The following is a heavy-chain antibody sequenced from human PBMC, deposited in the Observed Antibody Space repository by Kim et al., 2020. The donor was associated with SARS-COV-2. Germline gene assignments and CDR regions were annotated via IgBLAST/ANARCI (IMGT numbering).Heavy chain of an antibody. CDR1: GFTFSRYG. CDR2: ISYAGSNK. J-gene: IGHJ4*02. V-gene: IGHV3-33*05. Sequence: GGSLRLSCAASGFTFSRYGMHWVRQAPGKGLEWVAVISYAGSNKYYADSVKGRFPISRDNSKNTLYLQMNSLRAEDTAVYYCARDFEVTTLHYYFDYWGQGTLVTFSS. CDR3: ARDFEVTTLHYYFDY. D-gene: IGHD4-17*01.